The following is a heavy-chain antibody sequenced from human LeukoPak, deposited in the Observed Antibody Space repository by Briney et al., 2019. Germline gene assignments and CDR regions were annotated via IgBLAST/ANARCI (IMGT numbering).Heavy chain of an antibody. J-gene: IGHJ4*02. CDR2: ISGSGGST. CDR3: AKHSTSVREDFWSGYLYYFDY. D-gene: IGHD3-3*01. V-gene: IGHV3-23*01. Sequence: GGSLRLSCAASGFTFRSYAMSWVRQAPGKGLEWVSAISGSGGSTYYADSVKGRFTISRDNPKNTLYLQMNSLRAEDTAVYYCAKHSTSVREDFWSGYLYYFDYWGQGTLVTVSS. CDR1: GFTFRSYA.